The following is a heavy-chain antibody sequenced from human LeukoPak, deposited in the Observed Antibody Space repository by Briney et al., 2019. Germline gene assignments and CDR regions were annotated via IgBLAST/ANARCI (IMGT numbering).Heavy chain of an antibody. CDR2: TYYRSKWYN. J-gene: IGHJ6*02. CDR1: GDSVSSNSAA. D-gene: IGHD1-26*01. CDR3: ARDEWRSELAHYYYGMDV. Sequence: SQTLSLTCAISGDSVSSNSAAWNWIRQSPSRGLEWLGRTYYRSKWYNDYAVSVKSRITINPDTSKNQFSLQLNSVTPEDTAVYYCARDEWRSELAHYYYGMDVWGQGTTVTVSS. V-gene: IGHV6-1*01.